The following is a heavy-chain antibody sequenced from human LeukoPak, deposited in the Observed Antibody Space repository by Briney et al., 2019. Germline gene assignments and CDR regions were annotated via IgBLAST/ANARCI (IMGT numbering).Heavy chain of an antibody. Sequence: GGSLRLSCAASGFTFSSYGMHWVRQAPGKGLEWVAFIRYDGSNKYYADSVKGRFTISSDNSKNTLYLQMNSLRAEDTAVYYCARHNYYYYYMDVWGKGTTVTVSS. CDR3: ARHNYYYYYMDV. J-gene: IGHJ6*03. CDR1: GFTFSSYG. V-gene: IGHV3-30*02. CDR2: IRYDGSNK.